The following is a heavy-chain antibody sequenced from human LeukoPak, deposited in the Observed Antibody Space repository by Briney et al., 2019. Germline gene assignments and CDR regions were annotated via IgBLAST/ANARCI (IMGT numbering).Heavy chain of an antibody. D-gene: IGHD3-10*01. V-gene: IGHV4-31*03. CDR2: IYYSGST. J-gene: IGHJ6*02. Sequence: SQTLSLTCTVSGGSISSGGYYWSWIRQHPGKGLEWIGYIYYSGSTYYNPSLKSRVTISVDTSKNQFSLKLSSVTAADTAAYYCARDLSPVRGPYGMDVWGQGTTVTVSS. CDR1: GGSISSGGYY. CDR3: ARDLSPVRGPYGMDV.